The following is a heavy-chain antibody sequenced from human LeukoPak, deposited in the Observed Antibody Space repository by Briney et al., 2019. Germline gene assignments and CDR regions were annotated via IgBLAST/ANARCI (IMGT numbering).Heavy chain of an antibody. V-gene: IGHV3-21*01. J-gene: IGHJ4*02. CDR1: GFTFSSYS. CDR2: ISSSSSYI. CDR3: ARDRVVTAIPEYFDY. D-gene: IGHD2-21*02. Sequence: GGSLRLSCAASGFTFSSYSMNWGRQAPGKGLEWGSSISSSSSYIYYADSLKGGFTISRDNAKNSLYLQMNSLRAEDTAVYYCARDRVVTAIPEYFDYWGQGTLVTVSS.